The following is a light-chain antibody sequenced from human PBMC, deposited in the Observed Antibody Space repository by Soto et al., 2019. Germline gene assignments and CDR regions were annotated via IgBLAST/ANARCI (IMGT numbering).Light chain of an antibody. CDR1: QSVSSY. J-gene: IGKJ5*01. V-gene: IGKV3-20*01. Sequence: GLTQSPKNLALSPGGTAPLSRRASQSVSSYLAWYQQKPGQAPRLLIYGASSRATGIPDRFSGSGSGTDFSLTISRLEPEDFAVYYCQQYYNSATFGQGTRLEIK. CDR2: GAS. CDR3: QQYYNSAT.